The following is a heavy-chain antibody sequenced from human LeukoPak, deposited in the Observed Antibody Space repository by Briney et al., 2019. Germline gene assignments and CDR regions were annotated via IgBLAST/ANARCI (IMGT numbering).Heavy chain of an antibody. CDR3: AISGDQVTVTEPDY. CDR2: ISGSGGST. D-gene: IGHD4-17*01. J-gene: IGHJ4*02. V-gene: IGHV3-23*01. CDR1: GCTFSNYV. Sequence: GGSLRLSCAASGCTFSNYVMSWVRQAPGKGLEWVSGISGSGGSTFYADSVKGRFTISRDNSKNTLYLEMNSLRAEDTALFYCAISGDQVTVTEPDYWGQGTLVTVSS.